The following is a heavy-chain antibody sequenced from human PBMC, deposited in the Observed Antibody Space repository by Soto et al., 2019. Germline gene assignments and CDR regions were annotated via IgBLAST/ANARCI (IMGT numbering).Heavy chain of an antibody. V-gene: IGHV4-59*08. CDR3: VRQGTDDLRGAVDV. CDR2: VYYTGGT. CDR1: SGPSSSHN. D-gene: IGHD1-1*01. J-gene: IGHJ6*02. Sequence: QVHVQQSGPGLVKPSETLSLSCTVSSGPSSSHNWGWIRQPPGRGLEWIGYVYYTGGTSYNPSLKTRVTMSADTATNHLSLTLRSVTAADTAVYYWVRQGTDDLRGAVDVWGPGTAVRVSS.